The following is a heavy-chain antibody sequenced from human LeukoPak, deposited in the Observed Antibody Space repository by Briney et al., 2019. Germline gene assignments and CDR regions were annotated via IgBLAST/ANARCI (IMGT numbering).Heavy chain of an antibody. CDR2: INSDGSGT. V-gene: IGHV3-74*01. J-gene: IGHJ4*02. CDR1: GFTFTNAW. Sequence: GGSLRLSCAASGFTFTNAWVSWVRQAPGKGLVWVSRINSDGSGTTYADSVKGRSTISRDNAKNTLYLQMNSLKAEDTAMYYCARISNRDYFDYWGQGTLVTVSS. CDR3: ARISNRDYFDY. D-gene: IGHD1-14*01.